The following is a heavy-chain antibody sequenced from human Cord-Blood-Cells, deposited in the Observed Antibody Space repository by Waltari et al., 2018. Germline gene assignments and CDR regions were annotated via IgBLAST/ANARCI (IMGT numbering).Heavy chain of an antibody. CDR3: ARGESAPAPDY. CDR1: GGSFSGYY. D-gene: IGHD3-3*01. J-gene: IGHJ4*02. CDR2: INHSGST. Sequence: QVQLQQWGAGLLKPSETLSLTCAVYGGSFSGYYWSWIRQPPGKGLEWIGEINHSGSTNYNQSLKSRVTISVDTSKNQFSLKLSSVTAADTAVYYCARGESAPAPDYWGQGTLVTVSS. V-gene: IGHV4-34*01.